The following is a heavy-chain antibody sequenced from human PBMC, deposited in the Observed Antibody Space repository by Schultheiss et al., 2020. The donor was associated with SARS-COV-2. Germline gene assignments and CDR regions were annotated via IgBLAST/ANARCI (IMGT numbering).Heavy chain of an antibody. Sequence: GESLKISCSASEFTFSDYAMHWVRQTPDTGLEWVAFISYDGNNKYYTDSVKGRFSISRDNSKNTLYLQMNSLRAEDTAVYYCARDVDYGDYSGDGMDVWGQGTTVTVSS. J-gene: IGHJ6*02. CDR2: ISYDGNNK. CDR3: ARDVDYGDYSGDGMDV. D-gene: IGHD4-17*01. V-gene: IGHV3-30*04. CDR1: EFTFSDYA.